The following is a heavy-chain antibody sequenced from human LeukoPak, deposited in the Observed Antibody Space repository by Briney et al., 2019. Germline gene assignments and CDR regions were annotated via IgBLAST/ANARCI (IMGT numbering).Heavy chain of an antibody. Sequence: ESGPTLVNPTQTLTLTCTFSGFSLSTSGMCVSWIRQPPGKALEWLARIDWDDDKYYSTSLKTRLTISKDTSKNQVVLTMTIMDPVDTATYYCARIMVRGVTHAFDIWGQGTMVTVSS. CDR2: IDWDDDK. CDR1: GFSLSTSGMC. D-gene: IGHD3-10*01. CDR3: ARIMVRGVTHAFDI. J-gene: IGHJ3*02. V-gene: IGHV2-70*11.